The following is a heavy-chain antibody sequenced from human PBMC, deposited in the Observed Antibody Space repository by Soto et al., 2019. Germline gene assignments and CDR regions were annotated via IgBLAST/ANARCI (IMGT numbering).Heavy chain of an antibody. V-gene: IGHV1-46*01. Sequence: GASVKVSCKASGYTFTSYYMHWVRQAPGQGLEWMGIINPSGGSTIYAQKFQGRVTMTEDTSTDTAYMELSSLRSEDTAVYYCATLSIQKKRVYYFDYWGQGTLVTVSS. CDR3: ATLSIQKKRVYYFDY. CDR1: GYTFTSYY. CDR2: INPSGGST. J-gene: IGHJ4*02.